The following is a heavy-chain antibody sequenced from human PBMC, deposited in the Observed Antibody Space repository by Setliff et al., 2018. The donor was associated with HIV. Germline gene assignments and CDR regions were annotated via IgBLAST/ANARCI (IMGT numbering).Heavy chain of an antibody. J-gene: IGHJ4*02. D-gene: IGHD2-2*01. V-gene: IGHV4-39*06. CDR3: ARLSCSSNSCPFDY. CDR1: DGSMTSGSYY. CDR2: VYYSGTT. Sequence: SETLSPTCSVSDGSMTSGSYYWGWIRQPPGKGLEWIGSVYYSGTTYYNPSLKSRLRMSVDTSKNQFTLKVISMTAADTAVYYCARLSCSSNSCPFDYWVQGTLVTVSS.